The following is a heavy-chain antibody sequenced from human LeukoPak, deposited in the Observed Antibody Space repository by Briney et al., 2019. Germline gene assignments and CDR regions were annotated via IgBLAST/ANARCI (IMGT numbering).Heavy chain of an antibody. CDR3: AAVDTDKNYYYYYMDV. V-gene: IGHV4-39*01. D-gene: IGHD5-18*01. CDR1: GGSISSSSYY. Sequence: PSETLSLTCTVSGGSISSSSYYWGWIRQPPGKGLEWIGSIYYSGSTYYNPSLKSRVTISVDTSKNQFSLKLSSVTAADTAVYYCAAVDTDKNYYYYYMDVWGKGTTVTVSS. CDR2: IYYSGST. J-gene: IGHJ6*03.